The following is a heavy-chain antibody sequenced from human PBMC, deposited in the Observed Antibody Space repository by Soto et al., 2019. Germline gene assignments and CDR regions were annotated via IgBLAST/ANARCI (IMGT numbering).Heavy chain of an antibody. CDR3: ARAEYYYDSSGYPTGYYYYGMDV. J-gene: IGHJ6*02. CDR1: GFTFSSYA. V-gene: IGHV3-30-3*01. CDR2: ISYDGSNK. Sequence: PGGSLRLSCAASGFTFSSYAMHWVRQAPGKGLEWVAVISYDGSNKYYADSVKGRFTISRDNSKNTLYLQMNSLRAEDTAVYYCARAEYYYDSSGYPTGYYYYGMDVWGQGTTVTVSS. D-gene: IGHD3-22*01.